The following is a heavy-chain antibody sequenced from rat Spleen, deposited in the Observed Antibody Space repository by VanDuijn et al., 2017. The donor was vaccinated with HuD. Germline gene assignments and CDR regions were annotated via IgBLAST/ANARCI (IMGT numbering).Heavy chain of an antibody. CDR1: GFTFTDYY. CDR2: ISSDGRRN. D-gene: IGHD1-3*01. V-gene: IGHV5-29*01. CDR3: ARHELSHFLDD. Sequence: EVQLVESDGGLVQPGRSLKLSCAASGFTFTDYYMAWVRQAPTKGLEWVATISSDGRRNYYRDSVKGRFTISRDNAKSSLYLQMDSLRSEDTATYYGARHELSHFLDDWGQGVMVTVSS. J-gene: IGHJ2*01.